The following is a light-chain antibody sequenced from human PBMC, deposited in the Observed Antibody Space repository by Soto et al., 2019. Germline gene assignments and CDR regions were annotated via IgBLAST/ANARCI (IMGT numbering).Light chain of an antibody. CDR3: AAWDDSLSGGG. Sequence: QTVVTQLPSASGTPGQRVTISCSGSSSNIGSNYVYWYQQLPGTAPKLLIYRNNQRTSGVPDRFSGSKSGTSASLAISGLRSEDEADYYCAAWDDSLSGGGFGGGTKVTVL. V-gene: IGLV1-47*01. J-gene: IGLJ3*02. CDR1: SSNIGSNY. CDR2: RNN.